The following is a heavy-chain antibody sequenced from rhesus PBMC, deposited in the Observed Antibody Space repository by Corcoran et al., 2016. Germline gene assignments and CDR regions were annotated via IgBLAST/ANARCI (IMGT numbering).Heavy chain of an antibody. CDR1: GFTFSNYW. CDR2: FKNKADVGTA. V-gene: IGHV3S11*01. CDR3: LAAAGTFDY. D-gene: IGHD6-25*01. J-gene: IGHJ4*01. Sequence: EVQLVESGGGLVQPGGSLRLSCAASGFTFSNYWMSWVRQAPGKGLEWVGFFKNKADVGTAAYAKTGKGRFTISRDDSKNTLYLQMNSLKTEDTAVYYPLAAAGTFDYWGQGVLVTVSS.